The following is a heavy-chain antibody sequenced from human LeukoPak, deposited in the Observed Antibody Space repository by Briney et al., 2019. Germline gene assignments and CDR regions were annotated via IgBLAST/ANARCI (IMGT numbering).Heavy chain of an antibody. CDR2: ISSSSSYI. J-gene: IGHJ4*02. CDR3: ASPTPNDYYDSSGYFH. CDR1: GFTFSSYS. Sequence: GGSLRLSCAASGFTFSSYSMNCVRQAPGKGLEWVSSISSSSSYIYYADSVKGRFTISRDNAKNSLYLQMNSLRAEDTAVYYCASPTPNDYYDSSGYFHWGQGTLVTVSS. V-gene: IGHV3-21*01. D-gene: IGHD3-22*01.